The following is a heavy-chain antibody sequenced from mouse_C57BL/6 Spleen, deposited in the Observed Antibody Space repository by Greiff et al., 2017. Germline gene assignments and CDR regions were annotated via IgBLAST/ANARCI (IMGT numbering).Heavy chain of an antibody. V-gene: IGHV5-9-1*02. J-gene: IGHJ2*01. D-gene: IGHD1-1*01. CDR3: TRVPYYYGSSHFDY. CDR2: ISSGGDYI. CDR1: GFTFSSYA. Sequence: DVKLQESGEGLVKPGGSLKLSCAASGFTFSSYAMSWVRQTPEKRLEWVAYISSGGDYIYYADTVKGRFTISRDNARNTLYLQMSSLKSEDTAMYYCTRVPYYYGSSHFDYWGQGTTLTVSS.